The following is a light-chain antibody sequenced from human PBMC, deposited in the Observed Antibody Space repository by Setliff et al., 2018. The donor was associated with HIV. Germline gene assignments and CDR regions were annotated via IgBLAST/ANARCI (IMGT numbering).Light chain of an antibody. V-gene: IGKV3-11*01. CDR3: QQRYSWPPP. CDR1: QSVSIY. CDR2: DAS. J-gene: IGKJ4*01. Sequence: EIVLTQSPATLSLSPGERATLSCRASQSVSIYLAWYQQKPGQAPRLLIYDASNRATGIPARFSGSGSGTDFTLTISSLEPEDFAVYYCQQRYSWPPPVGGGTKVDIK.